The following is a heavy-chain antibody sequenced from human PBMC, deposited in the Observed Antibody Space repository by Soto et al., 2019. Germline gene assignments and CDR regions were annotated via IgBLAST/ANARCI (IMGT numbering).Heavy chain of an antibody. V-gene: IGHV1-18*01. CDR3: ARTADCSSSPHLDY. Sequence: ASVKVSCKASGYTFTNYGITWVRQAPGQGLEWMGWISAYNGGTHYTQRLQGRVTMTRDTSTSTVYMELSSLRSEDTAVYYCARTADCSSSPHLDYWGQGTXVTVSS. CDR2: ISAYNGGT. CDR1: GYTFTNYG. J-gene: IGHJ4*02. D-gene: IGHD6-6*01.